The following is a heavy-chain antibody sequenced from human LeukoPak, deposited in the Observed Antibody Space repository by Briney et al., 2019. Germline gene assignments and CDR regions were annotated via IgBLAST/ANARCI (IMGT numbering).Heavy chain of an antibody. Sequence: GGSLRLSRAASGFTFSSYSMNWVRQAPGKGLEWVSSISSSSSYIYYADSVKGRFTISRDNAKNSLYLQMNSLRAEDTAVYYCARRGVIGSCYDYWGQGTLVTVSS. J-gene: IGHJ4*02. CDR2: ISSSSSYI. CDR3: ARRGVIGSCYDY. V-gene: IGHV3-21*01. CDR1: GFTFSSYS. D-gene: IGHD2-15*01.